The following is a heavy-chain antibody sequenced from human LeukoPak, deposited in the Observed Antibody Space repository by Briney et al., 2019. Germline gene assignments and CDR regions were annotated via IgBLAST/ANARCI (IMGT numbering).Heavy chain of an antibody. CDR2: MNPNSGGT. CDR1: GYTFTSYY. J-gene: IGHJ4*02. V-gene: IGHV1-2*02. CDR3: AKVVGGRVGDYFDY. D-gene: IGHD1-26*01. Sequence: ASVTVSCTASGYTFTSYYMHWVRQAPGPGLEWMGWMNPNSGGTNYAKKFHGRVTMIRDTSISTAYMELSRLRSDDTAVYYCAKVVGGRVGDYFDYWGQGTLVTVSS.